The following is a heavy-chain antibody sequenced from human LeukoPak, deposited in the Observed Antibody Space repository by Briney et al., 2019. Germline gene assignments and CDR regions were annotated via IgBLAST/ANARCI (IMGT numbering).Heavy chain of an antibody. V-gene: IGHV3-20*04. CDR2: INWNGDST. CDR1: GFTFDDYG. Sequence: GGSLRLSCAASGFTFDDYGMSWVRQAPGKGLEWVSGINWNGDSTAYADSVKGRFTISRDNAKNSLYLQMNSLRAEDTAFYYCARTRGFSGPEYYYMDVWGKGTTVTVSS. CDR3: ARTRGFSGPEYYYMDV. J-gene: IGHJ6*03. D-gene: IGHD5-12*01.